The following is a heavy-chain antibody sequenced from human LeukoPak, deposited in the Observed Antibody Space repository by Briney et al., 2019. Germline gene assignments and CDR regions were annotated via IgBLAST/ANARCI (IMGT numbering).Heavy chain of an antibody. Sequence: SETLSLTCAVYGGSFSGYYWSWIRQPPGKGLEWIGEINHSGSTNYNPSLKSRVTISVDMSKNQFSLKLSSVTAADTAVYYCARGRFDCSGGSCYLLTTIDYWGQGTLVTVSS. V-gene: IGHV4-34*01. CDR3: ARGRFDCSGGSCYLLTTIDY. CDR2: INHSGST. D-gene: IGHD2-15*01. CDR1: GGSFSGYY. J-gene: IGHJ4*02.